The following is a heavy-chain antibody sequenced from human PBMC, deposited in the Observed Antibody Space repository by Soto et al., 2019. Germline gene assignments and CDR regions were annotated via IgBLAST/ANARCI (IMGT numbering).Heavy chain of an antibody. CDR3: ARNLFDSRGYPPEV. Sequence: QVQLQESGPGLVKPSGTLSLTCTISGVSISSGKWRSWVRQPPGEGLEWIGEIFHTGNTDYKPSLKSRVSILVDKSKNQFSLNLDSVTAADTAVYYCARNLFDSRGYPPEVWGQGILVTVSS. CDR2: IFHTGNT. D-gene: IGHD3-22*01. J-gene: IGHJ4*02. V-gene: IGHV4-4*02. CDR1: GVSISSGKW.